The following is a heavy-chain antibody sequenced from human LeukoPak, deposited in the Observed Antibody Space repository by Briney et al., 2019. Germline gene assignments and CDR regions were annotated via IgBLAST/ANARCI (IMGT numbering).Heavy chain of an antibody. D-gene: IGHD6-6*01. Sequence: SETLSLTCTVSGGSISSSSYYWGWIRQPPGKGLEWIGSIYYSGSTYYNPSLKSRVTISVDTSKNQFSLKLSSVTAADTAVYYCARHKVSSSSDDAFDIWGQGTMVTVSS. CDR1: GGSISSSSYY. CDR3: ARHKVSSSSDDAFDI. V-gene: IGHV4-39*01. CDR2: IYYSGST. J-gene: IGHJ3*02.